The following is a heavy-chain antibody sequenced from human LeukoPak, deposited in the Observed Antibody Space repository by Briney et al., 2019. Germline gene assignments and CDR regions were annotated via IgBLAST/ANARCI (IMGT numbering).Heavy chain of an antibody. V-gene: IGHV4-59*12. Sequence: SETLSLTCTVSGGSMRNYYWSWIRQPPGKGLEWIGYVYYSGSTNYNPSLKSRVTISVDTSKNQFSLKLSSVTAADTAVYYCARTVVVVAAIPYFDYWGQGTLVTVSS. CDR2: VYYSGST. CDR1: GGSMRNYY. J-gene: IGHJ4*02. D-gene: IGHD2-15*01. CDR3: ARTVVVVAAIPYFDY.